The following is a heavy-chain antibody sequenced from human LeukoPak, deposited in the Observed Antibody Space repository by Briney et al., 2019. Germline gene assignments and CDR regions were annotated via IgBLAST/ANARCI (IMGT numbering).Heavy chain of an antibody. V-gene: IGHV1-18*01. CDR3: ARVPLYYDFWSGYYRVPFDY. D-gene: IGHD3-3*01. J-gene: IGHJ4*02. CDR1: GYTFTSYG. CDR2: ISAYNGNT. Sequence: ASVKVSCKASGYTFTSYGISLVRQAPGQGLEWMGWISAYNGNTNYAQKLQGRVTMTTDTSTSTAYMELRSLRSDDTAVYYCARVPLYYDFWSGYYRVPFDYWGQGSLVTVSS.